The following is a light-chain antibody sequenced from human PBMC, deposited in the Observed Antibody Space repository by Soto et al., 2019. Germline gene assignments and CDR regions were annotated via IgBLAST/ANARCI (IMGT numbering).Light chain of an antibody. V-gene: IGLV3-1*01. CDR3: QAWDSSTANVV. J-gene: IGLJ2*01. CDR1: KLGDKY. CDR2: QDS. Sequence: SYELTQPPSVSVSPGQTASITCSGDKLGDKYACWSQQKPGQSPVLVIYQDSKRPSGIPERFSGSNSGNTATLTISGTQAMDEADYYCQAWDSSTANVVFGGGTKLTVL.